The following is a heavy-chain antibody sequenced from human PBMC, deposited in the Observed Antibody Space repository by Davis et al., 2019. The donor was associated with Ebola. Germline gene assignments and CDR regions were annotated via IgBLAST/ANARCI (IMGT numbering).Heavy chain of an antibody. CDR2: IYYSGST. J-gene: IGHJ5*02. CDR3: ARDRKKMATMGLEGFDP. D-gene: IGHD5-24*01. V-gene: IGHV4-59*01. CDR1: GGSISSYY. Sequence: PGGSLRLSCTVSGGSISSYYWSWIRQPPGKGLEWIGYIYYSGSTNYNPSLKSRVTISVDTSKNQFSLKLSSVTAADTAVYYCARDRKKMATMGLEGFDPWGQGTLVTVSS.